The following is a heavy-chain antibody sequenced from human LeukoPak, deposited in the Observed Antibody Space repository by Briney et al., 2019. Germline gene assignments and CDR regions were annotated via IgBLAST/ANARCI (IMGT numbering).Heavy chain of an antibody. CDR1: GGSMSTYY. V-gene: IGHV4-59*01. Sequence: PSETLSLTCSVSGGSMSTYYWSWIRQPPGKGLEWIGYIYYSGSTNYNPSLKSRVTISVDTSKNQFSLKLSSVTAADTAVYYCARVITYYYDSSGYYWFDPWGQGTLVTVSS. CDR3: ARVITYYYDSSGYYWFDP. CDR2: IYYSGST. D-gene: IGHD3-22*01. J-gene: IGHJ5*02.